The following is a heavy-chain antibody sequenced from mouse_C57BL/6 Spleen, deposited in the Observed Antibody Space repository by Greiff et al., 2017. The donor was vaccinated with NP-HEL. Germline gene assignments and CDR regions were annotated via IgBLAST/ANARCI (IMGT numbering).Heavy chain of an antibody. J-gene: IGHJ1*03. V-gene: IGHV1-69*01. Sequence: QVQLQQPGAELVMPGASVKLSCKASGYTFTSYWMHWVKQRPGQGLEWIGEIDPSDSSTNYNQKFKGKSTLTVDKSSSTAYMQLSSLTSEDSAVYYCARAYGSSYGDFDVWGTGTTVTVSS. CDR2: IDPSDSST. CDR3: ARAYGSSYGDFDV. D-gene: IGHD1-1*01. CDR1: GYTFTSYW.